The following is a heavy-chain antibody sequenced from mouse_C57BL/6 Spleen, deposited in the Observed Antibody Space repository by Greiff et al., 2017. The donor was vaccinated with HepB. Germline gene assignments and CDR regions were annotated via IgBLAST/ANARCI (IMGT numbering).Heavy chain of an antibody. CDR2: IYPGDGDT. V-gene: IGHV1-80*01. J-gene: IGHJ1*03. Sequence: LQESGAELVKPGASVKISCKASGYAFSSYWMNWVKQRPGKGLEWIGQIYPGDGDTNYNGKFKGKATLTADKSSSTAYMQLSSLTSEDSAVYFCARGLYFGYFDVWGTGTTVTVSS. D-gene: IGHD1-1*01. CDR3: ARGLYFGYFDV. CDR1: GYAFSSYW.